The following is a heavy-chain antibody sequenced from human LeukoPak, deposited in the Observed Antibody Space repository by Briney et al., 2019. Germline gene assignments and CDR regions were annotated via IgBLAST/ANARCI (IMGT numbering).Heavy chain of an antibody. J-gene: IGHJ6*03. CDR1: GFTFTSYA. V-gene: IGHV3-64*01. D-gene: IGHD1-26*01. CDR2: ISNNGGGT. CDR3: ARVAAGWELPPRVYFYYYYMDV. Sequence: GGFLRLSCAASGFTFTSYAMHWVRQAPGKGLQFVSAISNNGGGTYYANSVKGRFTISRDNSKNTLYLQMGSLRAEDMAVYYCARVAAGWELPPRVYFYYYYMDVWGKGTTVTVSS.